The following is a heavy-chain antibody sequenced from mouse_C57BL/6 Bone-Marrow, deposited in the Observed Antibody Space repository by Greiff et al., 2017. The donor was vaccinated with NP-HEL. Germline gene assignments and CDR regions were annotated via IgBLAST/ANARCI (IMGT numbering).Heavy chain of an antibody. J-gene: IGHJ4*01. V-gene: IGHV1-81*01. CDR3: ARQGYYGRVARAMDY. D-gene: IGHD1-1*01. CDR2: IYPRSGNT. CDR1: GYTFTSYG. Sequence: VQLQESGAELARPGASVKLSCKASGYTFTSYGISWVKQRTGQGLEWIGEIYPRSGNTYYNEKFKGKATLTADKSSSTAYMELRSLTSEDSAVYFCARQGYYGRVARAMDYWGQGTSVTVSS.